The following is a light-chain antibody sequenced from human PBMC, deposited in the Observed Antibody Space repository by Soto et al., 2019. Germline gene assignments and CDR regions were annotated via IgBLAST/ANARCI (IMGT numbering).Light chain of an antibody. CDR1: SSNIGAGYD. J-gene: IGLJ3*02. CDR3: QSYDSSLSGWV. CDR2: GNS. V-gene: IGLV1-40*01. Sequence: QSVLTQPPSVSGAXGXRXTISCTGSSSNIGAGYDVHWYQQLPGTAPKLLIYGNSNRPSGVPDRFSGSKSGTSASLAITGLRAEDEADYYCQSYDSSLSGWVFGGGTKLTVL.